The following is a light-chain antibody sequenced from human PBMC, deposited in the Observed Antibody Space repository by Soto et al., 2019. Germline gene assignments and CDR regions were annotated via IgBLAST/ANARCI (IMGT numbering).Light chain of an antibody. V-gene: IGKV1-5*01. Sequence: DIQMTQSPPTMFAAVGDRVTITFRSSQSVRNWLAWYQQKPGRDPQLLIYDSSTLEPGVPSRLRGSGSGKECTLTINGLQPDEFATYYCQQYDGYSPQTFGQGTKVDIK. CDR2: DSS. CDR3: QQYDGYSPQT. J-gene: IGKJ1*01. CDR1: QSVRNW.